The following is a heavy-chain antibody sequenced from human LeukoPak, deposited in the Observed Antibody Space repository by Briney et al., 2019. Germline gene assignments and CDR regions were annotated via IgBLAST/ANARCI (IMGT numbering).Heavy chain of an antibody. CDR1: GFTISSYA. Sequence: PGGSLRLSCAASGFTISSYAMHWVRQAPGKGLEWVAVISYDGSNKYYADSVKGRFTISRDNSKNTLYLQMNSLRAEDTAVYYCASGYDFWSGHFDYWGQGTLVTVSS. D-gene: IGHD3-3*01. CDR2: ISYDGSNK. V-gene: IGHV3-30-3*01. J-gene: IGHJ4*02. CDR3: ASGYDFWSGHFDY.